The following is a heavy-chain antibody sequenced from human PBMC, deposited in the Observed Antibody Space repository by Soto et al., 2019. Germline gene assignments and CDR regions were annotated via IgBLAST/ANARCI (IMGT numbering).Heavy chain of an antibody. CDR2: VSYDGSNK. D-gene: IGHD3-16*01. V-gene: IGHV3-30*03. J-gene: IGHJ4*02. CDR1: GFTFRSYG. CDR3: ARLLDSWGEPHYFDS. Sequence: GGSLRLSCEASGFTFRSYGMHWVRQAPGKGLEWVAVVSYDGSNKLYAASVKDRFIISRDNSKNTLYLQMNSLRAEDTALYYCARLLDSWGEPHYFDSWGQGTMVTVSS.